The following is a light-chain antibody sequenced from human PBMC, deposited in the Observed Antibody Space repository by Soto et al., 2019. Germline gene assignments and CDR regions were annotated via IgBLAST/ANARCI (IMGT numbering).Light chain of an antibody. CDR2: DNI. V-gene: IGLV1-51*01. Sequence: QSVLTQPPSVSAAPGQKVTISCSGSSSNIGNNFVSWFQQLPGTAPKLLIYDNIKRPSGIPDRFSGSKSGTSATLGITGLQTGDEADYYCATWDDTLSSVVFGGGTKLTGL. CDR1: SSNIGNNF. CDR3: ATWDDTLSSVV. J-gene: IGLJ3*02.